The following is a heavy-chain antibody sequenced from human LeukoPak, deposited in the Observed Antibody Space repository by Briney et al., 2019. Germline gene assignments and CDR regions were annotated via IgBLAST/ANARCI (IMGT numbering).Heavy chain of an antibody. J-gene: IGHJ4*02. CDR1: GYTFTSYG. CDR2: TSTYNDET. CDR3: ARDPYHKILPGYGSAMGH. D-gene: IGHD3-9*01. Sequence: VASVKVSCKASGYTFTSYGISWVRQAPGQGLEWMGWTSTYNDETAYARKFQVRLTMTTDTSTSTAYLELRSLRADDTAVYYCARDPYHKILPGYGSAMGHWGQGILVTVSS. V-gene: IGHV1-18*04.